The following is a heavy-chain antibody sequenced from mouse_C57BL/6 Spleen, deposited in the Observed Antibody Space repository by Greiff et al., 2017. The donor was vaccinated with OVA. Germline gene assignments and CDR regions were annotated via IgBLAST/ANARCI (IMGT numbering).Heavy chain of an antibody. Sequence: EVQLQQSGPVLVKPGASVKMSCKASGYTFTDYYMNWVKQSHGKSLEWIGVINPYNGGTSYNQKFKGKATLTVDKSSSTAYMELNSLTSEDSAVYYCAREDDYDGDYWGQGTTLTVSS. V-gene: IGHV1-19*01. CDR1: GYTFTDYY. CDR2: INPYNGGT. CDR3: AREDDYDGDY. D-gene: IGHD2-4*01. J-gene: IGHJ2*01.